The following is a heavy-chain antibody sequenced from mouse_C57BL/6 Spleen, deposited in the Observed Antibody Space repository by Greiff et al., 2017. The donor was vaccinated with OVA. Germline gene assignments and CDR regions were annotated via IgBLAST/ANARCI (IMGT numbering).Heavy chain of an antibody. D-gene: IGHD2-2*01. CDR3: ARHADGYDDGAWFAY. V-gene: IGHV1-62-2*01. Sequence: VKLQQSGAELVKPGASVKLSCKASGYTFTEYTIHWVKQRSGQGLEWIGWFYPGSGSIKYNEKFKDKATLTADKSSSTVYRELSRLTAEDSAVEFCARHADGYDDGAWFAYWGQGTLVTVSA. CDR1: GYTFTEYT. J-gene: IGHJ3*01. CDR2: FYPGSGSI.